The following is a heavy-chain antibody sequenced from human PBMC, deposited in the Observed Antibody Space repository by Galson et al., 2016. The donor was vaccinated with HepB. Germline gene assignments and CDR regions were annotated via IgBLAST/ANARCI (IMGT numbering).Heavy chain of an antibody. D-gene: IGHD1-26*01. V-gene: IGHV4-31*03. Sequence: TLSLTCNVSGASITSGGYYWSWIRQHPGKGLEWIGYFYYSGDTYYKSSLKSRVSISGDTSKNDFSLKLRSVTAADTAVYYCARSSRGVHAFEIWGQGTMVTVPS. CDR3: ARSSRGVHAFEI. CDR2: FYYSGDT. J-gene: IGHJ3*02. CDR1: GASITSGGYY.